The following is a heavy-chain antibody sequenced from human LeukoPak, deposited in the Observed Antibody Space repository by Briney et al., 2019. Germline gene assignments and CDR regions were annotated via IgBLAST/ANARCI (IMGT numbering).Heavy chain of an antibody. CDR2: IRYDGSNK. CDR3: AKDRDGYNYGYYY. J-gene: IGHJ4*02. D-gene: IGHD5-24*01. Sequence: GGSLRLSCAASGFTFSNYALHWVRQAPGKGLEWVAFIRYDGSNKYYADSVKGRFTISRDNSKNTLYLQMNSLRAEDTAVYYCAKDRDGYNYGYYYWGQGTLVTVSS. V-gene: IGHV3-30*02. CDR1: GFTFSNYA.